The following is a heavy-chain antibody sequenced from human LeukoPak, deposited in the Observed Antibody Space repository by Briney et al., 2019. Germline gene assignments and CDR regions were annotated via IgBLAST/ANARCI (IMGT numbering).Heavy chain of an antibody. CDR2: ISGSGGGT. V-gene: IGHV3-23*01. Sequence: GGSLRLSCAASGFTFSSYAMSWVRQAPGKGLEGVSAISGSGGGTYYADSVKGRFTISRDNTKSTVYLQMNSLRPEDTAVYYCGTLGVMWEVDYWGQGALVTVSS. CDR3: GTLGVMWEVDY. CDR1: GFTFSSYA. D-gene: IGHD1-26*01. J-gene: IGHJ4*02.